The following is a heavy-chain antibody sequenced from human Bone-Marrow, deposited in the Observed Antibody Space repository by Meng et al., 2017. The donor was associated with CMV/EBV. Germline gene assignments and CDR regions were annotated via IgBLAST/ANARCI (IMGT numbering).Heavy chain of an antibody. CDR2: ISGSGGST. J-gene: IGHJ6*02. V-gene: IGHV3-23*01. CDR3: AKDRVGSN. Sequence: GESLKISCAASGFTFSSYAMHWVRQAPGKGPEWVSAISGSGGSTYYADSVKGRFTISRDNSKNTLYLQMNSLRAEDTAVYYCAKDRVGSNWGQGTTVTVSS. CDR1: GFTFSSYA. D-gene: IGHD1-26*01.